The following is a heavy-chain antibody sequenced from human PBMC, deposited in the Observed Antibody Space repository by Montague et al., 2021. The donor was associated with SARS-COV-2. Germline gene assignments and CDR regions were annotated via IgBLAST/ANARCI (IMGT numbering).Heavy chain of an antibody. CDR3: VGALDIVVVAATMGFEH. Sequence: SLRLSCPASGFDFSSYPMHWVRQAPGKGLEWVAVISYDGSNQYYVDSVKGRFTISRDNSKNTVFLQMNSLRADDTAVYYCVGALDIVVVAATMGFEHWGQGTLVTGSA. CDR2: ISYDGSNQ. V-gene: IGHV3-30-3*01. D-gene: IGHD2-2*03. CDR1: GFDFSSYP. J-gene: IGHJ4*02.